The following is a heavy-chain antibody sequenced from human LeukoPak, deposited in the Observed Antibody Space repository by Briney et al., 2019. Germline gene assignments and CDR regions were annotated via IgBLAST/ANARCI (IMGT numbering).Heavy chain of an antibody. CDR1: GGSISSYY. V-gene: IGHV4-59*01. CDR2: IYYSGST. Sequence: PSETLSLTCTVSGGSISSYYWSWIRQPPGKGLEWIGYIYYSGSTNYNPSLKSRVTISVDTSKNQFSLKLSSVTAADTAVYYCASQYDSSGYSFSWGQGTLVTVSS. J-gene: IGHJ4*02. CDR3: ASQYDSSGYSFS. D-gene: IGHD3-22*01.